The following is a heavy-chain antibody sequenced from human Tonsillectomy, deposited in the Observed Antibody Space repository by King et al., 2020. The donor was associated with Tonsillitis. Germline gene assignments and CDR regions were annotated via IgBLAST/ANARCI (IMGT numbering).Heavy chain of an antibody. CDR3: ARVLRLERGAHFDY. V-gene: IGHV4-30-4*07. Sequence: QLQESGPGLVKTSQTLSLTCAVSGGSISSGGYSWSWIRQPPGEGLELIGYVYYSGSTYYNPSLKSRVTISVDTSKNQFYLKLSSVTAAATAVYYGARVLRLERGAHFDYWGQGTLVTVSS. D-gene: IGHD1-1*01. CDR2: VYYSGST. J-gene: IGHJ4*02. CDR1: GGSISSGGYS.